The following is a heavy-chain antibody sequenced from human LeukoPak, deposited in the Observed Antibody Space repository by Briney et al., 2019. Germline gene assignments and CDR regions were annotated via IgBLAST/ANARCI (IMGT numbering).Heavy chain of an antibody. V-gene: IGHV1-2*02. CDR3: AGDYGGNTWAFDI. CDR1: GYTFTGYY. CDR2: INPNSGGT. D-gene: IGHD4-23*01. J-gene: IGHJ3*02. Sequence: ASVKVSCKASGYTFTGYYMHWVRQAPGQGLEWMGWINPNSGGTNYAQKFQGRVTMTRDTSISTAYMELSSLRSEDTAVYYCAGDYGGNTWAFDIWGQGTMVTVSS.